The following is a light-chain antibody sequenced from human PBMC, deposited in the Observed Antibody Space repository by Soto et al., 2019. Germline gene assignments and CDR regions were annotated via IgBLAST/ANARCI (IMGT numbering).Light chain of an antibody. CDR3: QQYDSVPFA. Sequence: DIQLTQSPSSLSASVGDRVTITCRASQVISNYLAWYQQKPEKVTKLLIYAESTLQSGVPARFSGSGSGTDFTLTISSLQPEDVATYYCQQYDSVPFAFGPGTKVDIK. V-gene: IGKV1-27*01. CDR2: AES. J-gene: IGKJ3*01. CDR1: QVISNY.